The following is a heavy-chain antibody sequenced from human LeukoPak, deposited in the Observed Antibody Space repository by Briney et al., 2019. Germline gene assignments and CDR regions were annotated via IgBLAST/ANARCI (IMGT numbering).Heavy chain of an antibody. CDR3: ATVDDLDAFGI. CDR1: GFTFSSYA. CDR2: INYNGGST. Sequence: PGGSLRLSCAASGFTFSSYAMSWVRQAPGKGLEWVSTINYNGGSTYYADSVEGRFAISRDNSKNTLYFQINSLRPEDTALYFCATVDDLDAFGIWGQGTLVTVSS. J-gene: IGHJ3*02. D-gene: IGHD2-2*03. V-gene: IGHV3-23*01.